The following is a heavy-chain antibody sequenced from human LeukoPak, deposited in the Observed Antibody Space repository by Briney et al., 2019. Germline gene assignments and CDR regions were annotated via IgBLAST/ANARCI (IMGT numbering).Heavy chain of an antibody. J-gene: IGHJ4*02. D-gene: IGHD1-14*01. CDR1: GYSFTTYW. CDR3: VGHNTGADY. CDR2: IDPSDSYT. V-gene: IGHV5-10-1*04. Sequence: GESLKISCKGSGYSFTTYWISWVRQMPGKGLEWMGRIDPSDSYTNYSPSFQGQVTISADKSTSSAFLQWDSLKASDTAMYYCVGHNTGADYWGQGTLVTVSS.